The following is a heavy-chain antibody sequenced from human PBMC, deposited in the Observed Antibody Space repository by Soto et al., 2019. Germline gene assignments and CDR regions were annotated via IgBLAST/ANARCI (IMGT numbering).Heavy chain of an antibody. Sequence: QVQLVQSGAEVKKPGASVKVSCKASGYIFIHYYIRWVRQAPGQGLEWMAIINPNGGSTNYAQKFQGRVTVTSDTSTSTVSMELNSLGSDDTAVYFCARSLLQGDFWGQGTLVTVSS. J-gene: IGHJ4*02. V-gene: IGHV1-46*01. CDR3: ARSLLQGDF. CDR2: INPNGGST. D-gene: IGHD2-21*01. CDR1: GYIFIHYY.